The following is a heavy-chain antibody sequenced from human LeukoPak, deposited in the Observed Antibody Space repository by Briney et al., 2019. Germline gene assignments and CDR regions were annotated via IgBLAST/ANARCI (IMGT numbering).Heavy chain of an antibody. Sequence: SETLSLTCTVSGGSISSYYWSWIRQPPGKGLEWIGYIYYSGSTNYNPSLKSRVTISVDTSKNQFSLKLSSVTAADTAVYYCAREAVAAAGTGDWFDPWGQGTLVTVSS. CDR2: IYYSGST. V-gene: IGHV4-59*12. J-gene: IGHJ5*02. CDR3: AREAVAAAGTGDWFDP. D-gene: IGHD6-13*01. CDR1: GGSISSYY.